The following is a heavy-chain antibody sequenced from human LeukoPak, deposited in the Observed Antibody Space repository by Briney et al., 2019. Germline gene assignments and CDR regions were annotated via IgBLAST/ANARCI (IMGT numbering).Heavy chain of an antibody. V-gene: IGHV4-39*07. D-gene: IGHD3-3*01. J-gene: IGHJ4*02. CDR1: GGSISTSTYY. CDR3: ARDRFGDLNYFDY. Sequence: SETLSLTCTVSGGSISTSTYYWGWIRQPPEKGLEWIGSFYSSGSTYYNPSLKSRVTISADKSTNQFSLKLSSVTAADTAVYYCARDRFGDLNYFDYWGQGTLVTVSS. CDR2: FYSSGST.